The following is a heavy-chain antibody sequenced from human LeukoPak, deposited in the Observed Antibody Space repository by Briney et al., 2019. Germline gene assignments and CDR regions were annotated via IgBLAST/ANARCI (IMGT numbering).Heavy chain of an antibody. D-gene: IGHD3-10*01. J-gene: IGHJ5*02. CDR2: INHSGST. Sequence: SETLSFTCAVSGYSISSGYYWYWIRQPPGKGLEWIGEINHSGSTNYNPSLKSRVTISVDTSKNQFSLKLSSVTAADTAVYYCARRSLLWFGGGNWFDPWGQGTLVTVSS. V-gene: IGHV4-38-2*01. CDR3: ARRSLLWFGGGNWFDP. CDR1: GYSISSGYY.